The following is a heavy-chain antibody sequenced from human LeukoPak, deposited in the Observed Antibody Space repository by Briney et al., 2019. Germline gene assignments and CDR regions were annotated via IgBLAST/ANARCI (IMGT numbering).Heavy chain of an antibody. CDR2: ISSSSSYI. J-gene: IGHJ4*02. Sequence: RTGGSLRLSCAASGFTFSSYSMNWVRQAPGKGLEWVSSISSSSSYIYYADSVKGRFTISRDNAKNSLYLQMNSLRAEDTAVYYCAKTGYSSSWYAYWGQGTLVTVSS. CDR1: GFTFSSYS. D-gene: IGHD6-13*01. V-gene: IGHV3-21*01. CDR3: AKTGYSSSWYAY.